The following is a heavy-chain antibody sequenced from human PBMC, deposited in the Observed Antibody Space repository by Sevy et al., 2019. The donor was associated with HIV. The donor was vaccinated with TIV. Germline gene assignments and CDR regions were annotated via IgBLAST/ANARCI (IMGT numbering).Heavy chain of an antibody. CDR3: ARVPRGQLWYSGSLGGYYYHMDV. CDR2: IYKTGST. CDR1: GGSVSSGTYY. D-gene: IGHD3-16*01. Sequence: SETLSLSCSVSGGSVSSGTYYWSWIRQPPGKGLEWIGHIYKTGSTNYKLSLQSRVTISVDTSTNQFSLRLRSVTTAETAVYYCARVPRGQLWYSGSLGGYYYHMDVWGKGTTVTVSS. V-gene: IGHV4-61*01. J-gene: IGHJ6*03.